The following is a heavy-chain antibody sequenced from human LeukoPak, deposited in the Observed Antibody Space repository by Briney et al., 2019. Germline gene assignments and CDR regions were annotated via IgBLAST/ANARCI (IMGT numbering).Heavy chain of an antibody. CDR3: ARGPMVRGVIITGDFDY. CDR1: GGSISSYY. J-gene: IGHJ4*02. Sequence: PSETLSLTCTVSGGSISSYYWSWIRQPPGKGLEWIGYIYYSGSTNYNPSLKGRVTISVDTSKNQFSLKLSSVTAADTAVYYGARGPMVRGVIITGDFDYWGQGTLVTVSS. D-gene: IGHD3-10*01. V-gene: IGHV4-59*01. CDR2: IYYSGST.